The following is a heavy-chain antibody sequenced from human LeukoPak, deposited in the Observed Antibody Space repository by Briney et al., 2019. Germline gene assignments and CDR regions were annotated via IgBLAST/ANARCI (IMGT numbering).Heavy chain of an antibody. Sequence: ASVKVSCKASGYTFTGYYMHWVRQATGQGLEWMGWMNPNSGNTGYAQKFQGRVTMTRNTSISTAYMELSSLRSEDTAVYYCARAPTGTYAGLGYWGQGTLVTVSS. CDR3: ARAPTGTYAGLGY. CDR2: MNPNSGNT. CDR1: GYTFTGYY. D-gene: IGHD1-1*01. V-gene: IGHV1-8*02. J-gene: IGHJ4*02.